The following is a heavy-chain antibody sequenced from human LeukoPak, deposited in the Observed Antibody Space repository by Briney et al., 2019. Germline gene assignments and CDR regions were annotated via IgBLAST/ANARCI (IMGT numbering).Heavy chain of an antibody. CDR1: GFTFSGSA. D-gene: IGHD5-12*01. J-gene: IGHJ4*02. V-gene: IGHV3-73*01. CDR3: ARAGFRGYGGLLDN. Sequence: GGSLRLSCAASGFTFSGSAMHWVRQASGKGLEWVGRIRSKANSYATAYAASVKGRFTISRDDSKNTAYLQMNSLRAEDTAVYYCARAGFRGYGGLLDNWGQGTLVTVSS. CDR2: IRSKANSYAT.